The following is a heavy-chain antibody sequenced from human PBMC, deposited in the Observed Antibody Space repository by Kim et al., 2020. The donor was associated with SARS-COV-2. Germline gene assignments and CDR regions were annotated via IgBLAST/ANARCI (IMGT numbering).Heavy chain of an antibody. Sequence: ADSVKCRFTISRDNAKNSLYLQMNSLRAEDTAVYHCAGGGYYYDSSAAEPGGQGTLVTVSS. CDR3: AGGGYYYDSSAAEP. V-gene: IGHV3-21*01. D-gene: IGHD3-22*01. J-gene: IGHJ5*02.